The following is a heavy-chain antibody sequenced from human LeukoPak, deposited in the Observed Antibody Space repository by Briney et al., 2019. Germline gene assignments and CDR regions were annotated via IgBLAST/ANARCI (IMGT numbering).Heavy chain of an antibody. CDR3: ARQGSGIVASARLYSGLDV. CDR1: GDSVSSNSAA. D-gene: IGHD2/OR15-2a*01. V-gene: IGHV6-1*01. CDR2: TYYRSKWNN. Sequence: SQTLSLTCAISGDSVSSNSAAWNWIRQSPSRGLEWLGRTYYRSKWNNDYAVSVRGRITINPDTSKNQFSLQLNSVTPEDAAMYYCARQGSGIVASARLYSGLDVWGQGTTVTVSS. J-gene: IGHJ6*02.